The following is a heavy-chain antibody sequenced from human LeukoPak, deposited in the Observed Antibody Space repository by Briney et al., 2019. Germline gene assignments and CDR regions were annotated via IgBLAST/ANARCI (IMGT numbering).Heavy chain of an antibody. D-gene: IGHD4-17*01. CDR3: ANEIRPNDY. Sequence: GGSLRLSCAASEFDFSSHAMTWVRQAPGKGLEWVSAISISGSKTYYADSVKGRFTISRDNSKNTLYLQMNSLRAEDTAVYYCANEIRPNDYWGQGTLVTVSS. J-gene: IGHJ4*02. V-gene: IGHV3-23*01. CDR2: ISISGSKT. CDR1: EFDFSSHA.